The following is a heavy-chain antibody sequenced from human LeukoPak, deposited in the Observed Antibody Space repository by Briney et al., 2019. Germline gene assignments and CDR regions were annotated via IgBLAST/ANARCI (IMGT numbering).Heavy chain of an antibody. J-gene: IGHJ4*02. Sequence: GGSLRLSCAASGFTFSSYAMSWVRQAPGKGLEWVAMIKYDGIDKQYLDSVKGRFTISRDNAKNSVYLEMNSLRAEDTAMYYGVRNRGWLQFDNWGQGTLVTVSS. CDR2: IKYDGIDK. CDR1: GFTFSSYA. V-gene: IGHV3-7*01. CDR3: VRNRGWLQFDN. D-gene: IGHD5-24*01.